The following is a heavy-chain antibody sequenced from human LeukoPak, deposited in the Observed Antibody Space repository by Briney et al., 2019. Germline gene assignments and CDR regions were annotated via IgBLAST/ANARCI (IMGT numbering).Heavy chain of an antibody. CDR2: IRSKAYGGTT. CDR3: TSEDERWLQVPY. V-gene: IGHV3-49*04. J-gene: IGHJ4*02. D-gene: IGHD5-24*01. Sequence: GGSLRLSCAASRFTFSTYAMSWVRQAPGKGLEWVGFIRSKAYGGTTEYAASVKGRFTISRDDSKSIAYLQMNSLKTEDTAVYYCTSEDERWLQVPYWGQGTLVTVSS. CDR1: RFTFSTYA.